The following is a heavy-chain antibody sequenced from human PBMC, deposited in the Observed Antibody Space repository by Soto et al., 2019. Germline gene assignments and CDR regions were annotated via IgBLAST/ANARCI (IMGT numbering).Heavy chain of an antibody. CDR2: ISYDGSNK. Sequence: QVQLVESGGGVVQPGRSLRLSCAASGFTFSSYGMHWVRQAPGKGLEWVAVISYDGSNKYDADAVKGRFTISRDNSKNTLYLQMNSLRAEDTAVYYCAKDRGWELPDYYYYGMDVWGQGTTVTVSS. D-gene: IGHD1-26*01. CDR1: GFTFSSYG. V-gene: IGHV3-30*18. CDR3: AKDRGWELPDYYYYGMDV. J-gene: IGHJ6*02.